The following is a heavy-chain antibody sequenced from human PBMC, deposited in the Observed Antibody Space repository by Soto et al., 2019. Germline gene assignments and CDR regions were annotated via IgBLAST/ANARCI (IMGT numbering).Heavy chain of an antibody. Sequence: PGGSLRLSCAASGFTFSNAWMSWVRQAPGKGLEWVGRIKSKTDGGTTDYAAPVKGRFTISRDDSKNTLYLQMNSLKTEDTAVYYCTTVLLWFGELSLNYYYYGMDVWGQGTTVTVSS. CDR1: GFTFSNAW. D-gene: IGHD3-10*01. V-gene: IGHV3-15*01. CDR3: TTVLLWFGELSLNYYYYGMDV. J-gene: IGHJ6*02. CDR2: IKSKTDGGTT.